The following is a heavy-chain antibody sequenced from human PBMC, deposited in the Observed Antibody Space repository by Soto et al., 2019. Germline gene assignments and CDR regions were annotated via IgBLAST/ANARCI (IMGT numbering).Heavy chain of an antibody. D-gene: IGHD6-19*01. CDR2: ISANGGST. V-gene: IGHV3-23*01. CDR3: AKDRIAVAGAADF. CDR1: GFTFSDYV. Sequence: PGGSLRLSCAASGFTFSDYVMNWVRQAPGKGLEWVSIISANGGSTYYAGSVKGRFTISRDNSKNMLFPQINSLSAEDTALYYCAKDRIAVAGAADFWGQGTLVTVSS. J-gene: IGHJ4*02.